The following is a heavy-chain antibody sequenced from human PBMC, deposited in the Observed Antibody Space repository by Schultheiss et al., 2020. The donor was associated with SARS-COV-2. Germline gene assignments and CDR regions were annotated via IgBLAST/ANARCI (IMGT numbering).Heavy chain of an antibody. CDR2: IYHSGNT. D-gene: IGHD5/OR15-5a*01. V-gene: IGHV4-4*02. J-gene: IGHJ5*02. CDR1: GFTFSSYAM. CDR3: ARSTEAYNWFDP. Sequence: GSLRLSCAASGFTFSSYAMSWVRQAPGKGLEWIGEIYHSGNTNYNPSLKSRVTISVDKSKNQFSLKLSSVTAADTAVYYCARSTEAYNWFDPWGQGTLVTVSS.